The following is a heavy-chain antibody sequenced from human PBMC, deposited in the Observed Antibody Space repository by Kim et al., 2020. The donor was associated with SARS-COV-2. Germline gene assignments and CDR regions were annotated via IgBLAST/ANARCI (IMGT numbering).Heavy chain of an antibody. CDR3: AKDTERNYLRSVGA. V-gene: IGHV3-23*01. Sequence: ADSVKGHFNSSRDNAQNTLYLQMKSLRGEDTAVYYCAKDTERNYLRSVGAWGQGPIVTVSS. D-gene: IGHD1-7*01. J-gene: IGHJ3*01.